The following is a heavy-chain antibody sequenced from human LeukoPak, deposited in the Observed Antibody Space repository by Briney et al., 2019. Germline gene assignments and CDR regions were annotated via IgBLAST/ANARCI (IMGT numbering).Heavy chain of an antibody. CDR2: IYYSGST. CDR3: ARDRGRAARPPGSLRYYYYMDV. Sequence: SETLSLTCTVSGGSISSYYWSWIRQPPGQGMEWIGYIYYSGSTNYNASRKSRVTISIATSKNHLSMKVNSVTAADTAVYYCARDRGRAARPPGSLRYYYYMDVWGKGTTVTVSS. CDR1: GGSISSYY. V-gene: IGHV4-59*01. J-gene: IGHJ6*03. D-gene: IGHD6-6*01.